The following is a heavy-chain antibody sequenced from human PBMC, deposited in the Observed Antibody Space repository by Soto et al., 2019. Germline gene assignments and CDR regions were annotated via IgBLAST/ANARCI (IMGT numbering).Heavy chain of an antibody. D-gene: IGHD3-9*01. CDR3: ARDLSRYNILTGYFTNWFAP. CDR1: GYSFTSYG. V-gene: IGHV1-18*01. CDR2: ISASNGNT. J-gene: IGHJ5*02. Sequence: ASVKVSCKASGYSFTSYGISWVRQAPGQGLEWMGWISASNGNTNYAQKLQGRVTMTTDTSTSTAYMELRSLRSDDTAVYYCARDLSRYNILTGYFTNWFAPWGQGTLVTVSS.